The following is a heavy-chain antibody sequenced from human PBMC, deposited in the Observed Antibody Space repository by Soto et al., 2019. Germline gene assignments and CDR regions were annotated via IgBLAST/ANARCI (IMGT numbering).Heavy chain of an antibody. CDR3: AKARAYSSPFDS. Sequence: GGSLRLSCAASGFTFTSYAMSWARLAQGKGLECVSIISGFGDPTYYADSVRGRFTISRDNSKNTIYLQMNTLRVEDTAVYYCAKARAYSSPFDSWGQGTPVTVSS. D-gene: IGHD5-18*01. V-gene: IGHV3-23*01. J-gene: IGHJ4*02. CDR1: GFTFTSYA. CDR2: ISGFGDPT.